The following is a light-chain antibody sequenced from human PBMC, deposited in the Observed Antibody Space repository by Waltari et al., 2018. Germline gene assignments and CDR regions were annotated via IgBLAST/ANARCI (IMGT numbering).Light chain of an antibody. Sequence: DIQMTQSPSSLSASVGDKVTITCRASQDISNGLAWYQQKPGKAPKLLIYAASSLQSGVPSRFSGSGSGTDFTLTISRLQPEDFAVFYCQQRNSYPWTFGQGTKVEIK. CDR1: QDISNG. J-gene: IGKJ1*01. CDR3: QQRNSYPWT. CDR2: AAS. V-gene: IGKV1-17*01.